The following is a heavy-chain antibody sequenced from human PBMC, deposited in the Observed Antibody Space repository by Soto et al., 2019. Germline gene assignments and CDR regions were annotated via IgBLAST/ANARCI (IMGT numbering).Heavy chain of an antibody. V-gene: IGHV1-69*13. CDR3: ARSALPMDKKIVVVVAATGRDYGMDV. CDR2: IIPIFGTA. D-gene: IGHD2-15*01. CDR1: GGTFSSYA. J-gene: IGHJ6*02. Sequence: SVKVSCKASGGTFSSYAISWVRQAPGQGLEWMGGIIPIFGTANYAQKFQGRVTITADESTSTAYMELSSLRSEVTAVYYCARSALPMDKKIVVVVAATGRDYGMDVWGQGTTVTVSS.